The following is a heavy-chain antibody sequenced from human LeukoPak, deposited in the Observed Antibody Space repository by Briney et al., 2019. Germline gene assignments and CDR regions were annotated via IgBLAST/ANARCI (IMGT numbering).Heavy chain of an antibody. D-gene: IGHD1-26*01. V-gene: IGHV4-31*03. J-gene: IGHJ4*02. CDR1: GGSISSGGYY. CDR3: ARGAKSYYGKYYFDF. Sequence: PSQTLSPTCTVSGGSISSGGYYWSWIRQHPGKGLEWIGYIYYRGSTYYNPSLKSRVTISVDTSKNQFSLKLTSVTAADTAVYYCARGAKSYYGKYYFDFWGQGALVTVSS. CDR2: IYYRGST.